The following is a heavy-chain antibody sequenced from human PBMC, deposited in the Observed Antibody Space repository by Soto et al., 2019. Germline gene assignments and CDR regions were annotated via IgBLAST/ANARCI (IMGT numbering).Heavy chain of an antibody. CDR2: IYYSGST. V-gene: IGHV4-59*02. D-gene: IGHD3-3*01. J-gene: IGHJ4*02. CDR3: ARGRRNVSRFLEWLLLHY. CDR1: RGAVISWC. Sequence: SGAECRGAVISWCWSLIRKTPGKGLGWIGYIYYSGSTNYNPSLKSRVTISVDTSKNQFSLKLSSVTAADTAVYYCARGRRNVSRFLEWLLLHYWGQGPLVTAS.